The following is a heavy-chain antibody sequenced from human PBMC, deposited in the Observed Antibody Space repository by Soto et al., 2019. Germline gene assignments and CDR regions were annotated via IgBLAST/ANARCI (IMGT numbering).Heavy chain of an antibody. CDR2: ISSSSSYI. Sequence: GGSLRLSCAASGFTFSSYSMNWVRQAPGKGLEWVSSISSSSSYIYYADSVKGRFTISRDNAKNSLYLQMNSLRAEDTAVYYCARVDMITFGGVIVIDYWGQGTLVTVSS. J-gene: IGHJ4*02. CDR1: GFTFSSYS. CDR3: ARVDMITFGGVIVIDY. D-gene: IGHD3-16*02. V-gene: IGHV3-21*01.